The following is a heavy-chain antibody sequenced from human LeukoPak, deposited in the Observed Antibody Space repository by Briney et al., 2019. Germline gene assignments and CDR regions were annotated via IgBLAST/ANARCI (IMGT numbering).Heavy chain of an antibody. J-gene: IGHJ4*02. D-gene: IGHD3-16*01. Sequence: GSLRLSCAASGFIFGDYTVNWVRQAPGKGLEWISYISRTSSTIYYADSVEGRFTISRDNAKNSLYLQMNGLRAEDTAVYYCARGLGDTFFDYWGQGTLVAVSS. V-gene: IGHV3-48*01. CDR2: ISRTSSTI. CDR3: ARGLGDTFFDY. CDR1: GFIFGDYT.